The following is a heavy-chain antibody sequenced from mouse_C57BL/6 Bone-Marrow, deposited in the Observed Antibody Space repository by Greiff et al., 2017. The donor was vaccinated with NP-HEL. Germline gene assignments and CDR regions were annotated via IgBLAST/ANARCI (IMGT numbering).Heavy chain of an antibody. CDR1: GYTFTSYW. Sequence: QVQLQQPGAELVKPGASVKLSCKASGYTFTSYWMQWVKQRPGQGLEWIGEIDPSDSYTNNNQKFKGKATLTVDTSSSTAYMQLSSLTSEDSAVYYCARSRDYDWFAYWGQGTLVTVSA. D-gene: IGHD2-4*01. CDR2: IDPSDSYT. J-gene: IGHJ3*01. V-gene: IGHV1-50*01. CDR3: ARSRDYDWFAY.